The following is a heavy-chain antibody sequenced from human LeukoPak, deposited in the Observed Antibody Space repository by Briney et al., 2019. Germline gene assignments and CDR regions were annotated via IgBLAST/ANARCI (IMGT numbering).Heavy chain of an antibody. J-gene: IGHJ3*02. CDR3: ARGGTLVGDDAFDI. CDR2: FNPKGGNT. D-gene: IGHD1-26*01. V-gene: IGHV1-8*01. CDR1: GYTFTSLD. Sequence: ASVKVSCKASGYTFTSLDINWVRQATGQGLEWMGGFNPKGGNTGYAQKFQGRVTMTRDTSINTAYMEMSSLRSEDTAVYYCARGGTLVGDDAFDIWGKGTMVTVSS.